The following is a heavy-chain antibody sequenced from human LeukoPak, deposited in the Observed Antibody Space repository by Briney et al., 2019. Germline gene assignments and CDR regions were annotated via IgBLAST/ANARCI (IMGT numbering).Heavy chain of an antibody. CDR1: GFTFSGYW. Sequence: PGGSLRLSCAASGFTFSGYWMHWVRQAPGKGLVWVSLINHDGSDTNYADSVKGRFTISRDNAKNTLYLRMNSLRAEDTDVYYCARGRPHGNDYWGQGTLVTVSS. V-gene: IGHV3-74*01. CDR3: ARGRPHGNDY. D-gene: IGHD4-23*01. J-gene: IGHJ4*02. CDR2: INHDGSDT.